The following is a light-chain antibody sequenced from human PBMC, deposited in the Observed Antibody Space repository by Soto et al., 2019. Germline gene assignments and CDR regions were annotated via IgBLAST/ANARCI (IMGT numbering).Light chain of an antibody. CDR1: QSVNNY. CDR2: DAS. Sequence: VLTQSPATLSLSPGERVTLSCRASQSVNNYLAWYQQKPGQAPRLLIYDASNRATDIPARFSGSGSRTDFTLTISTLEPEDFAVYYCQQRSTWPGTFGQGTKLEIK. J-gene: IGKJ2*01. CDR3: QQRSTWPGT. V-gene: IGKV3-11*01.